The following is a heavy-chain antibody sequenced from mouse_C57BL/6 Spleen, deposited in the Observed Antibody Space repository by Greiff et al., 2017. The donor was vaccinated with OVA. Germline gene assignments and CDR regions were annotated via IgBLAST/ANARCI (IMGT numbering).Heavy chain of an antibody. J-gene: IGHJ4*01. CDR2: IWSGGST. D-gene: IGHD2-2*01. V-gene: IGHV2-2*01. CDR1: GFSLTSYG. CDR3: ARNYGYAASAMDY. Sequence: VKLMESGPGLVQPSQSLSITCTVSGFSLTSYGVHWVRQSPGKGLEWLGVIWSGGSTDYNAAFISRLSISKDNSKSQVFFKMNSLQADDTAIYYCARNYGYAASAMDYWGQGTSVTVSS.